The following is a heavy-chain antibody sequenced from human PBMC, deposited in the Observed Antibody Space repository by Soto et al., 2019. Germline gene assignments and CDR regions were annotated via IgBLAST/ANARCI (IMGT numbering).Heavy chain of an antibody. CDR2: IKPIFGSA. D-gene: IGHD2-2*01. V-gene: IGHV1-69*01. Sequence: QVQLVQSGAEVKKPGSSVKVSCKASGDTFSSYGTNWVRQAPGQGLEWMGGIKPIFGSANYAQKFQGRVTITADESRSTADRELTSLISEDTAVYYCARAGGNCSSTSCVQYWGQGTLITVSS. CDR3: ARAGGNCSSTSCVQY. CDR1: GDTFSSYG. J-gene: IGHJ4*02.